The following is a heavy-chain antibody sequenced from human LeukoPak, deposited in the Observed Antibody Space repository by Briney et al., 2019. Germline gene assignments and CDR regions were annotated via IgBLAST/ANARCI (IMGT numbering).Heavy chain of an antibody. J-gene: IGHJ4*02. CDR3: ARDHYDFWSGYYWFDY. D-gene: IGHD3-3*01. CDR1: GFTFSRYW. Sequence: GGSLRLSCAASGFTFSRYWMHWVRQAPGKGLVWVSRINSDGSSTSYADSVKGRFTISRDNAKNTLYLQMNSLRAEDTAVYYCARDHYDFWSGYYWFDYWGQGTLVTVSS. V-gene: IGHV3-74*01. CDR2: INSDGSST.